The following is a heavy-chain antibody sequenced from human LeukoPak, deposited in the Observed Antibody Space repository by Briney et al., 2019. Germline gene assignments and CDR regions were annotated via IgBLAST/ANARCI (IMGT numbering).Heavy chain of an antibody. CDR1: GGSISSGSYY. Sequence: SQTLSLTCTVSGGSISSGSYYWSWIRQPAGKGLEWIGRIYTSGSTNYNPSLKSRVTISVDTSKNQFSLKLSSVTAADTAVYYCARPLTMIVVADAFDIWGQGTMVTVSS. J-gene: IGHJ3*02. CDR2: IYTSGST. V-gene: IGHV4-61*02. D-gene: IGHD3-22*01. CDR3: ARPLTMIVVADAFDI.